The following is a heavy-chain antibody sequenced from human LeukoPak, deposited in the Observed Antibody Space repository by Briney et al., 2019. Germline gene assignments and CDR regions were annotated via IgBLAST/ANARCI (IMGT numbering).Heavy chain of an antibody. J-gene: IGHJ6*04. Sequence: SETLSLTCTVAGGSISSYYWSWIRQPPGKGLEWIGYIYYSGNTNYNPSLKSRVTISVDTSKNQFSLKLSSVTAADTAVYYCARVYCSSTSCYEGYYGMDVWGKGTTVTVSS. CDR1: GGSISSYY. CDR2: IYYSGNT. D-gene: IGHD2-2*01. V-gene: IGHV4-59*01. CDR3: ARVYCSSTSCYEGYYGMDV.